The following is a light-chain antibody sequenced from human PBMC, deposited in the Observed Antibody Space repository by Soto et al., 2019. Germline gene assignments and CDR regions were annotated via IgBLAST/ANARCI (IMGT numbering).Light chain of an antibody. J-gene: IGLJ2*01. CDR3: QSYDSSLSSVI. Sequence: QSVLTQPPSVSGAPGQRVTISCTGSNSNIGAGYDVQWYQHLPGTAPKLLIYSNRNRPSGIPDRFSASKSGTSASLAITGLQTEDEGEYYCQSYDSSLSSVIFAGGTKVTVL. CDR2: SNR. V-gene: IGLV1-40*01. CDR1: NSNIGAGYD.